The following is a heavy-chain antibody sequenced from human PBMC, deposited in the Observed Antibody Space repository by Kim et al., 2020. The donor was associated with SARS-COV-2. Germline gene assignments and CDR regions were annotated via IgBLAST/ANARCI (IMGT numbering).Heavy chain of an antibody. J-gene: IGHJ4*02. Sequence: ASVKVSCKASGYTFTSYGISWVRQAPGQGLEWMGWISAYNGNTNYAQKLQGRVTMTTDTSTSTAYMELRSLRSDDTAVYYCARSPGSYYDGDFDYWGQGTLVTVSS. CDR3: ARSPGSYYDGDFDY. CDR1: GYTFTSYG. V-gene: IGHV1-18*04. D-gene: IGHD1-26*01. CDR2: ISAYNGNT.